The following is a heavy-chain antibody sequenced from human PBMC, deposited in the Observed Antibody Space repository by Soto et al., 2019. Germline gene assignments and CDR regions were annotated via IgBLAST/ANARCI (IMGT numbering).Heavy chain of an antibody. CDR3: AKMEGMDPWAYSFDY. CDR2: IYGGGNGP. V-gene: IGHV3-23*01. D-gene: IGHD2-2*03. CDR1: GFTFSDFA. J-gene: IGHJ4*02. Sequence: EVQVLESGGGLVQPGGPLRLSCAATGFTFSDFAMSWVRQATGKGLEWVSRIYGGGNGPHYADSVKGRVTISRDNSKNTLYLQMNSLRAEDTAVYYCAKMEGMDPWAYSFDYWGQGTLVTVSS.